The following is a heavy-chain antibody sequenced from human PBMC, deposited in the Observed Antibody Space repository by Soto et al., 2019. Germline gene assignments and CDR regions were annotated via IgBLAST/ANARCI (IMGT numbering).Heavy chain of an antibody. Sequence: ASVKVSCKASGYTFTSYSMHWVRQAPGQGLEWMGIINPSSGRTSYAQNFQGRVTMTTDTSTSTAYMELRSLRSDDTAVYYCARDWEVVPAALNWFDPWGQGTLVTVSS. D-gene: IGHD2-2*01. J-gene: IGHJ5*02. V-gene: IGHV1-46*01. CDR1: GYTFTSYS. CDR3: ARDWEVVPAALNWFDP. CDR2: INPSSGRT.